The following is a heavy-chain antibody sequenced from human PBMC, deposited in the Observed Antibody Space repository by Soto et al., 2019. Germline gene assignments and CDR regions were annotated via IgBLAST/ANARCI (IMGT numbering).Heavy chain of an antibody. V-gene: IGHV4-59*01. CDR1: GGSISSYY. Sequence: QVQLQESGPGLVKPSETLSLTCTVSGGSISSYYWSWIRQPPGKGLEWIGYIYYSGSTNYNPSLKSRVTISVDTSKNQFSLKLSSVTAADTAVYYCARERGSGWSGMDVWGQGTTVTVSS. J-gene: IGHJ6*02. CDR3: ARERGSGWSGMDV. D-gene: IGHD6-19*01. CDR2: IYYSGST.